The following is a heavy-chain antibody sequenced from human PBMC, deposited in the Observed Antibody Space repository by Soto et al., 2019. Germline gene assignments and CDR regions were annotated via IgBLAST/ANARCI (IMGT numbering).Heavy chain of an antibody. CDR2: FDPEDGET. CDR1: GYTLTELS. CDR3: ATAYYDFWSGPTPGGYFEY. J-gene: IGHJ4*02. Sequence: ASAKVPCKVFGYTLTELSMHWVRPAPGKGLEWMGGFDPEDGETIYAQKFQGRVTMTEDTSTDTSYMELSSLRSEDTAVYYCATAYYDFWSGPTPGGYFEYWCQGTLVNVSS. V-gene: IGHV1-24*01. D-gene: IGHD3-3*01.